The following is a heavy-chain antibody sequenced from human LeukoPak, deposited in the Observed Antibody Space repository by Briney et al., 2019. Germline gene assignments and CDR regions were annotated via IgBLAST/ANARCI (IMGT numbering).Heavy chain of an antibody. V-gene: IGHV4-31*03. D-gene: IGHD2-8*02. CDR3: ARDQVECTGGTCQSRVGFDF. CDR2: IYHSGRS. J-gene: IGHJ4*02. CDR1: GDSISNGVKY. Sequence: SETLSLTCTVSGDSISNGVKYWSWIRQHPGRGLEWIGYIYHSGRSYYNPSLKSRITMTVDTSKNQFSLNLSSVTAADTAVYYCARDQVECTGGTCQSRVGFDFWGQGTLVTVSS.